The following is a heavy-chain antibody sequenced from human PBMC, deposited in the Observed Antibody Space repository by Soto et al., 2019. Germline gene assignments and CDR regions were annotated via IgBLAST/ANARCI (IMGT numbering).Heavy chain of an antibody. CDR1: GFTFNTYA. CDR3: ARGGTQNPYYYDSSGYPPFDY. J-gene: IGHJ4*02. CDR2: MSHDGGNK. V-gene: IGHV3-30*04. Sequence: LRLSCAASGFTFNTYAIHWVRQAPGKGLEWVAVMSHDGGNKYYAESVKGRFTISRDNSKNTLYLQMNSLRAEDTAVYYCARGGTQNPYYYDSSGYPPFDYWGQGTLVTVSS. D-gene: IGHD3-22*01.